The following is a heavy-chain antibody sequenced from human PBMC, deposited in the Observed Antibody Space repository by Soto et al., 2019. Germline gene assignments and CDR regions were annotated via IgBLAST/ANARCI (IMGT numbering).Heavy chain of an antibody. CDR2: ISWNSGSI. V-gene: IGHV3-9*01. J-gene: IGHJ6*02. CDR1: GFTFDDYA. CDR3: AKDKSARPVYYYGMDV. D-gene: IGHD6-6*01. Sequence: PGGSLRLSCAASGFTFDDYAMHWVRQAPGKGLEWVSGISWNSGSIGYADSVKGRFTISRDNAKNSLYLQMNSLRAEDTALYYCAKDKSARPVYYYGMDVWGQGTTVTV.